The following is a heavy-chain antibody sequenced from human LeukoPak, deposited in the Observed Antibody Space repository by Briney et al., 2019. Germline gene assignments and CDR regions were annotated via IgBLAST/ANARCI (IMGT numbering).Heavy chain of an antibody. CDR3: ARVGGVGWVGGDRDAFDI. J-gene: IGHJ3*02. CDR1: GFTVSSNY. V-gene: IGHV3-66*01. Sequence: GGSLRLSCAASGFTVSSNYMSWVCQAPGKGLEWVSVIYSGGSTYYADSVKGRFTISRDNSKNTLYLQMNSLRAEDTAVYYCARVGGVGWVGGDRDAFDIWGQGTMVTVSS. D-gene: IGHD3-16*01. CDR2: IYSGGST.